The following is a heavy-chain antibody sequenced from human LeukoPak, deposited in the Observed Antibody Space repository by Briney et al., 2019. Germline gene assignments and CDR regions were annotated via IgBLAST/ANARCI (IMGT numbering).Heavy chain of an antibody. CDR1: GFTFTHSW. Sequence: GSLRLSCAASGFTFTHSWMSWVRQAPGKGLEWVANMKQDGSEKYYVDSVEGRFTISRDNAKNSVSLQMNSLRGEDTAVYYCVRALGSSSADYWGQGTLVTVSS. J-gene: IGHJ4*02. CDR3: VRALGSSSADY. D-gene: IGHD6-6*01. CDR2: MKQDGSEK. V-gene: IGHV3-7*01.